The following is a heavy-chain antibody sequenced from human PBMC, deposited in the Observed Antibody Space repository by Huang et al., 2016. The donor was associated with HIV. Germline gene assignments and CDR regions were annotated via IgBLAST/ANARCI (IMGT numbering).Heavy chain of an antibody. D-gene: IGHD3-3*01. Sequence: QVQLQESGPGLVRPSKTLSLMCTVSGGPISGHFWRWIRQSPGKGLEWIGTTCSSGNIKYNPSLKGRVSMSADTSKNKFSLTLFSVTAADTAVYYCAKGGSVTLVGVVMKNQYHWFDPWGQGTLVTVSS. V-gene: IGHV4-59*11. CDR2: TCSSGNI. J-gene: IGHJ5*02. CDR3: AKGGSVTLVGVVMKNQYHWFDP. CDR1: GGPISGHF.